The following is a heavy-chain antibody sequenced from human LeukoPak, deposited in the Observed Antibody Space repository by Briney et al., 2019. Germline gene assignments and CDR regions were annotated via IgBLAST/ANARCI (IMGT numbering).Heavy chain of an antibody. D-gene: IGHD3-10*01. Sequence: GGSLRLSCAASGFTFSSYGMHWVRQAPGKGLEWVAVISYDGSNKYYADSVKGRFTISRDNSKNTLYLQMNSLRAEDTAVYYCARHGSGSYYKPSGGNYWGQGTLVTVSS. J-gene: IGHJ4*02. CDR2: ISYDGSNK. CDR1: GFTFSSYG. V-gene: IGHV3-30*03. CDR3: ARHGSGSYYKPSGGNY.